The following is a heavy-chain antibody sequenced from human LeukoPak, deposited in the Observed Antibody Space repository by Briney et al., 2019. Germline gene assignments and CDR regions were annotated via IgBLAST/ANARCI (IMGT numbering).Heavy chain of an antibody. V-gene: IGHV4-38-2*02. CDR1: GGSISSGYY. J-gene: IGHJ4*02. D-gene: IGHD3-10*01. Sequence: PSETLSLTCTVSGGSISSGYYWGWIRQPPGKGLEWIGSIYHSGSTYYNPSLKSRVTISVDTSKNQFSLKLSSVTAADTAVYYCARVSPPPHYGSGSFDYWGQGTLVTVSS. CDR3: ARVSPPPHYGSGSFDY. CDR2: IYHSGST.